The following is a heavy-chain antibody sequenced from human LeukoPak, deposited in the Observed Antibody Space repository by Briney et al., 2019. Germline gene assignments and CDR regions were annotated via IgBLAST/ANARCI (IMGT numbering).Heavy chain of an antibody. J-gene: IGHJ5*02. D-gene: IGHD6-13*01. Sequence: GGSLRLSCAASGFTFDDYAMHWVRQAPGKGLEWVSGISWNSGSIGYADSVKGRFTISRDNPKSSLYLQMNSLRAEDTALYYCAKDKSSSSWSGGWFDPWGQGTLVTVSS. CDR1: GFTFDDYA. CDR2: ISWNSGSI. V-gene: IGHV3-9*01. CDR3: AKDKSSSSWSGGWFDP.